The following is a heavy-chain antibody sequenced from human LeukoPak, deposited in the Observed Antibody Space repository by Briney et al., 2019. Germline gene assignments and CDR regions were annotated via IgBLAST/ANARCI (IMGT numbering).Heavy chain of an antibody. Sequence: GGSLRLSCAASGFTFSSYTMNWVRQAPGKGLEWVSYVSSSGSATYYGYSVKGRFTISRDNAKKSLYLQMNSLRAEDTAVYYCARALGYGFIAAEYYFDYWGQGTLVTVSS. J-gene: IGHJ4*02. V-gene: IGHV3-21*05. D-gene: IGHD5-18*01. CDR3: ARALGYGFIAAEYYFDY. CDR2: VSSSGSAT. CDR1: GFTFSSYT.